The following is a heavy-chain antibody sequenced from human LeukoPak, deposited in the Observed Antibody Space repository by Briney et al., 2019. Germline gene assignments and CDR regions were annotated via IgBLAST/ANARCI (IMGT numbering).Heavy chain of an antibody. D-gene: IGHD3-3*01. Sequence: GGSLRLSCAASGFTFSSYAMHWVRQAPGKGLEWVAVISYDGSNKYYADSVEGRFTISRDNAKNLLYLQMDSLRDEDTAVYYCSRDGGFWSAYPLDYWGQGTLVTVSA. V-gene: IGHV3-30-3*01. CDR1: GFTFSSYA. J-gene: IGHJ4*02. CDR3: SRDGGFWSAYPLDY. CDR2: ISYDGSNK.